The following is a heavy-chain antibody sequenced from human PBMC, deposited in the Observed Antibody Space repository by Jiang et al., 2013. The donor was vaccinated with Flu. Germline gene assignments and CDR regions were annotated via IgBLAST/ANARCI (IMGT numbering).Heavy chain of an antibody. Sequence: SGVGVGWIRPAPXERTLEWLALIYWNDDKRYSPSLKSRLTITKDTSKNQVVLTMTNMDPVDTATYYCAHRPRLGYYYDSSGYLFTVGQYNWFDPWGQGTLVTVSS. J-gene: IGHJ5*02. CDR3: AHRPRLGYYYDSSGYLFTVGQYNWFDP. D-gene: IGHD3-22*01. CDR2: IYWNDDK. V-gene: IGHV2-5*01. CDR1: SGVG.